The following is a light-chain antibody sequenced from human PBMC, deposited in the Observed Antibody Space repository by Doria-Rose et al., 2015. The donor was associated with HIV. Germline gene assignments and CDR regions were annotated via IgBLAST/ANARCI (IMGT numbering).Light chain of an antibody. CDR2: DGS. CDR3: HQYGTSWT. Sequence: TQSPGTLSLSPGERATLSCRASQSFRSTYLAWYQQKPGQAPSLLIYDGSTRATGIPDRFSASGSRTDFTLTINRLEPEDFALYYCHQYGTSWTFGQGTKVEI. J-gene: IGKJ1*01. CDR1: QSFRSTY. V-gene: IGKV3-20*01.